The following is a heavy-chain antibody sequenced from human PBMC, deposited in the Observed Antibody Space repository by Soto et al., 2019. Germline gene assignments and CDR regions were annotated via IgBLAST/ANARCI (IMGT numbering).Heavy chain of an antibody. Sequence: SETLSLTCAVYDGSFRGYYWSWIRQPPGKGLEWIGEINHSGSTNYNPSLKSRVSISVDTSKNQFSLKLNSVTAADTAVYYCARGGITVRYYCAMDVWGQGTTVTVSS. V-gene: IGHV4-34*01. D-gene: IGHD1-20*01. CDR3: ARGGITVRYYCAMDV. J-gene: IGHJ6*02. CDR2: INHSGST. CDR1: DGSFRGYY.